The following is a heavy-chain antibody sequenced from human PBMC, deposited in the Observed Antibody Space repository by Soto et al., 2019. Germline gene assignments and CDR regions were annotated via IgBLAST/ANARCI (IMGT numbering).Heavy chain of an antibody. CDR2: ISGSGGST. J-gene: IGHJ6*03. CDR3: AKEGVRITIFGVVILKEYYMDV. CDR1: GFTFSSYA. D-gene: IGHD3-3*01. Sequence: EVQLLESGGGLVQPGGSLRLSCAASGFTFSSYAMSWVRQAPGKGLEWVSAISGSGGSTYYADPVKGRFTISRDNSKNMLYLQMNSLRAEDTAVYYCAKEGVRITIFGVVILKEYYMDVWGKGTTVTASS. V-gene: IGHV3-23*01.